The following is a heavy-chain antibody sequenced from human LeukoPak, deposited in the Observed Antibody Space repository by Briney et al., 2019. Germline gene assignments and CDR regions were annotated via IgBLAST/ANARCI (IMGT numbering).Heavy chain of an antibody. CDR1: GFTFSGSA. Sequence: GGSLRLSCAASGFTFSGSAMHWVRQASGKGLEWVARIRSKANSYATAYATSVKGRFIISRDDSKNTAYLQMSSLKTEDTAVYYCSRYYDSALDYWGQGTLVTVSS. CDR2: IRSKANSYAT. D-gene: IGHD3-22*01. V-gene: IGHV3-73*01. CDR3: SRYYDSALDY. J-gene: IGHJ4*02.